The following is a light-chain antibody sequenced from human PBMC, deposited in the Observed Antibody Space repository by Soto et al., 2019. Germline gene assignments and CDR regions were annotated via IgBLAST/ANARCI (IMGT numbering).Light chain of an antibody. CDR2: DAS. CDR3: QQRSNWSFA. J-gene: IGKJ1*01. Sequence: ELVVTQSPATLSLSTGERATLSCRASQSVSSYLAWYQQKPGQAPRLLIYDASDRATGIPARFSGSGSGTDFTLTISSLEPEDFAVYYCQQRSNWSFAFGQGTKVDIK. CDR1: QSVSSY. V-gene: IGKV3-11*01.